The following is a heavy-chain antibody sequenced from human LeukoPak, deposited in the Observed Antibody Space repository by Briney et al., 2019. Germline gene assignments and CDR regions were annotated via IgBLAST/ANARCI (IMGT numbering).Heavy chain of an antibody. J-gene: IGHJ4*02. CDR2: ISYSGST. V-gene: IGHV4-59*08. CDR3: ARHLDYYGSGTYEF. Sequence: PTHNLSLTSIVSGGSISRYHWSWIRQPPGKELNWLGYISYSGSTNYNPSLKSRVTISVDTSKNQFSLRLSSVTAADTAVYYCARHLDYYGSGTYEFWGQGTLVTVSS. CDR1: GGSISRYH. D-gene: IGHD3-10*01.